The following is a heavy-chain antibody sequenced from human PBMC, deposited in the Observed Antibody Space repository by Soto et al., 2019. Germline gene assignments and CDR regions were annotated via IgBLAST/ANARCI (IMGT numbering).Heavy chain of an antibody. V-gene: IGHV4-59*01. CDR1: GGSISSYY. J-gene: IGHJ6*03. CDR3: ARAKSYDFWSSYPRPYFGSYYMDV. D-gene: IGHD3-3*01. Sequence: SETLSLTCAVSGGSISSYYWSWIRQPPGKGLEWIGYFYSSGRTNYNPSLKSRVTISLDTSKNQFSLRLSSVTPADTAVYYCARAKSYDFWSSYPRPYFGSYYMDVWGKGTTVTVSS. CDR2: FYSSGRT.